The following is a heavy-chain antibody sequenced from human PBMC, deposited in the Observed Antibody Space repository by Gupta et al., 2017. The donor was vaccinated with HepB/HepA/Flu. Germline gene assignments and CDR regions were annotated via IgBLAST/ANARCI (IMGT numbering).Heavy chain of an antibody. CDR1: GFNFDDYA. J-gene: IGHJ5*02. V-gene: IGHV3-9*01. CDR3: AKASGRTWTACDA. D-gene: IGHD3/OR15-3a*01. CDR2: ISWNSGNL. Sequence: EVQLVESGGVLVQPGTSLRLSCAASGFNFDDYAMPWVRQAQGKGLEWVSGISWNSGNLGYADSVRGRFTTSRDNAKNSLYLQMNSLRPEDTALYYCAKASGRTWTACDAWGQGTLLTVSS.